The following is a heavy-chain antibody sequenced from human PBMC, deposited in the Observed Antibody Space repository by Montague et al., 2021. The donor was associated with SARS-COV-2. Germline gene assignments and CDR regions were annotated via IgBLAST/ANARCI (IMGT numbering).Heavy chain of an antibody. CDR1: DGSISSSNYY. V-gene: IGHV4-39*01. J-gene: IGHJ3*02. CDR3: ASPTYYYDSSGSDAFDI. Sequence: SETLSLTCTVSDGSISSSNYYWGWIRQPPGKGLEWIGSIYYSGSTYYNPSLKSRVTIFVDTSKNQFSLKLSSVTAADTAVYYCASPTYYYDSSGSDAFDIWGQGTMVTVSS. CDR2: IYYSGST. D-gene: IGHD3-22*01.